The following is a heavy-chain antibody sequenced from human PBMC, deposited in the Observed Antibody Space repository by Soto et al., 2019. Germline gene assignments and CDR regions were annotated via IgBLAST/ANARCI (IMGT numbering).Heavy chain of an antibody. J-gene: IGHJ4*02. CDR1: GFSFSSYA. Sequence: RGGSLRLSCVASGFSFSSYAMSWVRQAPGKGLEWVSVISGIDGSTYYADSVKGRFTISRDNSKNTLYLQMNSLRAEDTAVYYCAKDRERDAWYEDYWGQGTLVTVSS. CDR2: ISGIDGST. CDR3: AKDRERDAWYEDY. V-gene: IGHV3-23*01. D-gene: IGHD6-13*01.